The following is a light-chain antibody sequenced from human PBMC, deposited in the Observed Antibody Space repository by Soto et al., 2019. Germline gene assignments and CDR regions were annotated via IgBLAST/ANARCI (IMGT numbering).Light chain of an antibody. V-gene: IGKV1-27*01. CDR1: QDIKKF. Sequence: DIQVTQSPSSLSASPGDRITITCRASQDIKKFLAWYQQKPGKVPHLLIYAASTLRRGVPYRFSGNASGTDFTLTSASLQPEDVATYYCQKYDRAPAAFGQGTKVDVK. CDR2: AAS. J-gene: IGKJ1*01. CDR3: QKYDRAPAA.